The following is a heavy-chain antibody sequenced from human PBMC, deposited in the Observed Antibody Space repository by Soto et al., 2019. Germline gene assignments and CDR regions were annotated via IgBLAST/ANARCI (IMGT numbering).Heavy chain of an antibody. CDR1: GYTFTGYY. CDR3: ARDLLAAAGGYGMDV. V-gene: IGHV1-2*02. CDR2: INPNSGGT. Sequence: GPPVEVPCKASGYTFTGYYMHWVRQAPGQGLEWMGWINPNSGGTNYAQKFQGRVTMTRDTSISTAYMELSRLRSDDTAVYYCARDLLAAAGGYGMDVWGQGTTVTVSS. D-gene: IGHD6-13*01. J-gene: IGHJ6*02.